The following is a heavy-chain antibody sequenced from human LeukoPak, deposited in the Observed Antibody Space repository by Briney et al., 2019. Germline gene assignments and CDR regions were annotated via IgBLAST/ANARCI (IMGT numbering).Heavy chain of an antibody. CDR2: IYTSGST. J-gene: IGHJ5*02. Sequence: SETLSLTCTVSGGSISSYYWSWIRQPAGKGLEWIGRIYTSGSTNYNPSLKSRVTMSVDTSKNQFSLKLSSVTAADTAVYYCARDSYDILTGYYHQDWGFDPWGQGTLVTVSS. CDR3: ARDSYDILTGYYHQDWGFDP. CDR1: GGSISSYY. D-gene: IGHD3-9*01. V-gene: IGHV4-4*07.